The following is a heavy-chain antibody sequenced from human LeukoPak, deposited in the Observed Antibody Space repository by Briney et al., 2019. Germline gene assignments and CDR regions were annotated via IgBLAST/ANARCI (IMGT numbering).Heavy chain of an antibody. CDR3: ARSSTSLFYYYYGMDA. V-gene: IGHV1-3*01. CDR2: INAGNGNT. CDR1: GYTFTSYA. D-gene: IGHD2-2*01. J-gene: IGHJ6*04. Sequence: ASVKVSCKASGYTFTSYAMHWVRQAPGQRLEWMGWINAGNGNTKYSQKFQGRVTITRDTSASTAYMELSSLRSEDTAVYYCARSSTSLFYYYYGMDAWGKGTTVTVSS.